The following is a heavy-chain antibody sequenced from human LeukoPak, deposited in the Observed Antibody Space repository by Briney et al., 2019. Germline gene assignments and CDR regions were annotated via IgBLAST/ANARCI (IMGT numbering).Heavy chain of an antibody. CDR2: IDSSGST. CDR3: ARHLGTIFDAFDI. D-gene: IGHD3-9*01. V-gene: IGHV4-61*02. Sequence: PSETLSLTCTVSGGSISSGSDYWSWIRQPAGKGLEWIGRIDSSGSTSYNPSLKSRLTISVDTSKNQFSLKLSSVTAADTAVYYCARHLGTIFDAFDIWGQGTMVTVSS. CDR1: GGSISSGSDY. J-gene: IGHJ3*02.